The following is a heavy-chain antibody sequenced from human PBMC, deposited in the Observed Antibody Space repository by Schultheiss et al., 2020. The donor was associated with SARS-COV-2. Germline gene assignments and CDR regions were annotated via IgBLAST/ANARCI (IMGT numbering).Heavy chain of an antibody. J-gene: IGHJ6*02. D-gene: IGHD5/OR15-5a*01. CDR3: ARGGLPDYYYGMDV. CDR2: INHSGST. CDR1: GGSISSGGYY. Sequence: SETLSLTCTVSGGSISSGGYYWSWIRQPPGKGLEWIGEINHSGSTNYNPSLKSRVTISVDTSKNQFSLKLSSVTAADTAVYYCARGGLPDYYYGMDVWGQGTTVTVSS. V-gene: IGHV4-39*07.